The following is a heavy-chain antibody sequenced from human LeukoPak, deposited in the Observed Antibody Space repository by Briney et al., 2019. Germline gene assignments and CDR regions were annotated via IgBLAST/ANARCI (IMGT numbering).Heavy chain of an antibody. CDR3: ASSLWFGELWGVGAFDI. J-gene: IGHJ3*02. CDR1: GGSISSYY. D-gene: IGHD3-10*01. CDR2: IYYSGST. V-gene: IGHV4-59*08. Sequence: SETLSLTCTVSGGSISSYYWSWIRQPPGKGLEWIGYIYYSGSTNYNPSLKSRVTISVDTSKNQFSLKLSSVTAADTAVYYCASSLWFGELWGVGAFDIWGQGTMVTVSS.